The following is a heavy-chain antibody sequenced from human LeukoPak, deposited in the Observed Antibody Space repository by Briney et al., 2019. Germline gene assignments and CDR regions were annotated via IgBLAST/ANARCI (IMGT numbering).Heavy chain of an antibody. Sequence: SETLSLTCTVSGGSISSSSYYWGWIRQPPGKGLEWIGSIYYSGSTYYNPSLKSRVTISVDTSKNQFSLKLSSVTAADTAVYYCARDPRVILQPSYNWFDPWGQGTLVTVSS. J-gene: IGHJ5*02. D-gene: IGHD1-1*01. CDR3: ARDPRVILQPSYNWFDP. CDR1: GGSISSSSYY. CDR2: IYYSGST. V-gene: IGHV4-39*07.